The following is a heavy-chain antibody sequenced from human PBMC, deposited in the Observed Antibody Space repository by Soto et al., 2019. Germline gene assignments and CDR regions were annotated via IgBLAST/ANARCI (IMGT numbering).Heavy chain of an antibody. CDR3: AKGGGSCCFDC. CDR1: GFTFSSYA. V-gene: IGHV3-23*01. J-gene: IGHJ4*02. D-gene: IGHD2-15*01. Sequence: GESLKISCAASGFTFSSYAMSWVRQAPGKGLEWVSAISGSGGNSTFYGDSVKGRFTISRDSSKNTLYLEMSSLGAEDTAVYYCAKGGGSCCFDCWGQGTLVTVSS. CDR2: ISGSGGNST.